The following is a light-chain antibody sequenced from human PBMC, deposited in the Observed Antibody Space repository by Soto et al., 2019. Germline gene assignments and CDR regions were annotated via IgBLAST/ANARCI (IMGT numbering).Light chain of an antibody. CDR2: GNS. V-gene: IGLV1-40*01. CDR1: SSNIGAGYD. J-gene: IGLJ3*02. Sequence: QAVVTQPPSVSGAPGQRVTISCTGSSSNIGAGYDVHWYQQFPGTAPKLLIYGNSNRPSGVPDRFSGSKSGTSASLAITGLQAEDEADYYCQSYDSSLSAWVFGAGIKLTVL. CDR3: QSYDSSLSAWV.